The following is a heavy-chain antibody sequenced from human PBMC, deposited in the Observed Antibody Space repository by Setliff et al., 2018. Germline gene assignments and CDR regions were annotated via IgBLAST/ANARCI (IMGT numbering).Heavy chain of an antibody. CDR3: ARHSLWGTVTDRLHYNFFDF. V-gene: IGHV4-38-2*01. CDR2: IYHGGAT. J-gene: IGHJ4*02. CDR1: GYSIRTGYY. D-gene: IGHD3-10*01. Sequence: SETLSLTCGVSGYSIRTGYYWAWIRQPPGKGLEWIGSIYHGGATYYSPSLKTRVTMSVDPSKNQLSLHLSSLTAADTAIYYCARHSLWGTVTDRLHYNFFDFWGQGTLVTVSS.